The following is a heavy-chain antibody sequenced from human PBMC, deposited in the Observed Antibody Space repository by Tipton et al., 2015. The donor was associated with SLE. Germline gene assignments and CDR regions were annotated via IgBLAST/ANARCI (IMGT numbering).Heavy chain of an antibody. CDR1: GGSISSYY. V-gene: IGHV4-59*01. J-gene: IGHJ5*02. CDR3: ARDISSSQFDP. Sequence: TLSLTCTVSGGSISSYYWRWIRQPPGKGLEWIGYIYYSGNTHYNPSLKSRVTISVDTSKNQFPLKLSSVTAADTAVYYCARDISSSQFDPWGQGTLVTVSS. CDR2: IYYSGNT. D-gene: IGHD6-13*01.